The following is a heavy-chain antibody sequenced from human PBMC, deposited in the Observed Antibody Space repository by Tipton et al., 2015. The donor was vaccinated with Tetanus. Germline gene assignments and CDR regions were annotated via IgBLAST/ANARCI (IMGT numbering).Heavy chain of an antibody. CDR2: IYYSGST. CDR3: ARLREIVSRSGWAFDY. V-gene: IGHV4-39*01. J-gene: IGHJ4*02. CDR1: GGSISGSSYY. D-gene: IGHD5/OR15-5a*01. Sequence: TLSLTCSVSGGSISGSSYYWSWIRQPPGKALEWIGSIYYSGSTFYHPSLQGRVTISVDTSKNQFSLRLSSVTAADTAVYYCARLREIVSRSGWAFDYWGQGTLVTVSS.